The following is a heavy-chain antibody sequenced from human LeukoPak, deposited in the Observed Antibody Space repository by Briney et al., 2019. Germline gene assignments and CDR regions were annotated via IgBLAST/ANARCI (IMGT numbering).Heavy chain of an antibody. D-gene: IGHD3-10*01. Sequence: GGSLRLSCAASGFTFSSYAMHWVRQAPGKGLEWVAVISNDGRDKHYADSVKGRFTFSRDNSKNTLYLQMSSLRAGDTAVYYCVKDPKAGNLDYGSGSYYIDYWGQGTLVTVSS. CDR3: VKDPKAGNLDYGSGSYYIDY. CDR1: GFTFSSYA. J-gene: IGHJ4*02. CDR2: ISNDGRDK. V-gene: IGHV3-30*14.